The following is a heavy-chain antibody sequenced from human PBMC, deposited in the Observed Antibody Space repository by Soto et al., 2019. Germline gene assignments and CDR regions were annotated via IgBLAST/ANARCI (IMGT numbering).Heavy chain of an antibody. V-gene: IGHV3-23*01. CDR1: GFTFSSYA. CDR3: ARRGSGSYYDY. D-gene: IGHD1-26*01. J-gene: IGHJ4*02. Sequence: EVQLLESGGGLVQPGGSLRLSCAASGFTFSSYAMRWVRQAPGKGLEWVSAISGSGGSTYYADSVKGRFTISRDNSKNTVYLQTNSLRGEDTAVYYCARRGSGSYYDYWGQGTVVTVSS. CDR2: ISGSGGST.